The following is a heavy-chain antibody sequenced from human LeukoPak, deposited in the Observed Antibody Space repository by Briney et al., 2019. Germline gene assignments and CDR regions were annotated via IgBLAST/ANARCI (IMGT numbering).Heavy chain of an antibody. CDR3: ARTGEQQLVPGGGNWFDP. V-gene: IGHV3-33*08. J-gene: IGHJ5*02. Sequence: GGSLRLSCAASGFTFSSYSMNWVRQAPGKGLEWVAVIWYDGSNKYYADSVKGRFTISRDNSKNTLYLQMNSLRAEDTAVYYCARTGEQQLVPGGGNWFDPWGQGTLVTVSS. CDR2: IWYDGSNK. D-gene: IGHD6-13*01. CDR1: GFTFSSYS.